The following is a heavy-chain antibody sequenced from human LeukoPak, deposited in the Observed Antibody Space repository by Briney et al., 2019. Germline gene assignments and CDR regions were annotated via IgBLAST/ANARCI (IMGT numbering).Heavy chain of an antibody. CDR3: TREYGFMTTVFHAFDI. V-gene: IGHV4-39*07. Sequence: SETLSLTCTVSGGSITSSSYYWGWIRQPPGKGLEWIGSVYYSGNTYYNSSLKSRVTMSVDTSKNQFSLKLSSVTAADTAVYYCTREYGFMTTVFHAFDIWGQGTMVTVSS. CDR2: VYYSGNT. D-gene: IGHD4-17*01. J-gene: IGHJ3*02. CDR1: GGSITSSSYY.